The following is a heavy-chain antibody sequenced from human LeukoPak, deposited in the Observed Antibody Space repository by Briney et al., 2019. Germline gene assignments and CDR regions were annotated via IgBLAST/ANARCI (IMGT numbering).Heavy chain of an antibody. Sequence: PGGSLRLSCAASGFTVSSNYMGWVRQVPGKGLEWVSVIYSGGSTYYADSVKGRFTISRDNSKNTLYLQLNSLRVEDTAVYYCARDMTMVTTGDYWGQGTLVTVSS. J-gene: IGHJ4*02. V-gene: IGHV3-66*01. CDR2: IYSGGST. D-gene: IGHD4-17*01. CDR1: GFTVSSNY. CDR3: ARDMTMVTTGDY.